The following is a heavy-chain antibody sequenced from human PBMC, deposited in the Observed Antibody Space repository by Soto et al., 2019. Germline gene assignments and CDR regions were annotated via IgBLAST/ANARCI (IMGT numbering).Heavy chain of an antibody. CDR3: ARGPLRWLDI. D-gene: IGHD4-17*01. CDR2: INHGGGT. J-gene: IGHJ3*02. Sequence: SEPLSITCAVYGGSFSGYYWNWIRQPPEKGLEWIGEINHGGGTNYNPSLKSRVTISVDTSKNHFSLNLSAVTAADTAVYYCARGPLRWLDIWGLGTMVTVSS. V-gene: IGHV4-34*01. CDR1: GGSFSGYY.